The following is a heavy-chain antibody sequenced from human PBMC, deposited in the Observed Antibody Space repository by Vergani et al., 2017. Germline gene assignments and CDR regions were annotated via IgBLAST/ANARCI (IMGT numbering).Heavy chain of an antibody. D-gene: IGHD6-19*01. V-gene: IGHV4-30-4*08. CDR2: IYYSGST. CDR3: ARAIKGSSGPHYFDY. J-gene: IGHJ4*02. Sequence: QVQLQESGPGLVKPSQTLSLTCTVSGGSISSGDDYWSWIRQPPGKGLEWIGYIYYSGSTYYNPSLKSRVTISVDTSKNQFSLKLSSVTAADTAVYYCARAIKGSSGPHYFDYWGQGTLVTVSS. CDR1: GGSISSGDDY.